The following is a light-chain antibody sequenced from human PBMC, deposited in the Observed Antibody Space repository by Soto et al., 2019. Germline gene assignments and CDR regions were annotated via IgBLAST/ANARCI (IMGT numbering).Light chain of an antibody. CDR3: QHYYSTTWT. CDR2: AGS. CDR1: QSVSYY. V-gene: IGKV3-20*01. Sequence: EIVLTQSPGTLSFSLGDRATLTCRASQSVSYYLAWYQQKPGQAPRLLMYAGSSMASGFPDRFSGSGFETDFTLTISGLEPEDFAAYFCQHYYSTTWTFGQGTKVDI. J-gene: IGKJ1*01.